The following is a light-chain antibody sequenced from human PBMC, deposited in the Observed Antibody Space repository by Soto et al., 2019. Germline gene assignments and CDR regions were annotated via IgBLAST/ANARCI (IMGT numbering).Light chain of an antibody. CDR1: QSISSW. Sequence: DIQMTQSPSTLSASVGDRITITCRASQSISSWLAWYRQKPGKAPRLLIYKASTLESGVPSRFSGSGSGTDFTLTISSLQPDDFATYYCQQYSTYWTFGQGTKVDIK. CDR3: QQYSTYWT. J-gene: IGKJ1*01. CDR2: KAS. V-gene: IGKV1-5*03.